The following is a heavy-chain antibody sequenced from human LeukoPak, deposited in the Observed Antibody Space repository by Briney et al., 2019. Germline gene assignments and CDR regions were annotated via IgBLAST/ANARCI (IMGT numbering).Heavy chain of an antibody. CDR3: ARSLPYGTTWYGRSDF. D-gene: IGHD6-13*01. V-gene: IGHV3-53*01. CDR1: GFSVSNNY. CDR2: IYSRGGT. J-gene: IGHJ4*02. Sequence: PGGSLRLSCAVSGFSVSNNYMNWVRQAPGKGLEWVSLIYSRGGTSYADSVKGRFTISRDSSKNTLFLQMNSLRAEDTAIYYCARSLPYGTTWYGRSDFWGQGTLVTVSS.